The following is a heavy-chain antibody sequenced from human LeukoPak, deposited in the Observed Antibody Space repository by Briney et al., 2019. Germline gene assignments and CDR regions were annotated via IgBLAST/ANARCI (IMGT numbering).Heavy chain of an antibody. CDR1: GFTFTSYG. CDR2: IGGSGAST. D-gene: IGHD1-26*01. J-gene: IGHJ4*02. Sequence: GGSLRLSCAASGFTFTSYGMAWVRQAPGKGLEWVSSIGGSGASTYYADPVKGRFTISGDNSKNTMYLQMNSLRADDTAIYYCAKLYGATTNWGQGTLVSVSS. V-gene: IGHV3-23*01. CDR3: AKLYGATTN.